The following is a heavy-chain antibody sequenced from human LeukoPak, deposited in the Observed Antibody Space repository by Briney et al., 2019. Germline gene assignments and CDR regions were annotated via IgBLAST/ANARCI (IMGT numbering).Heavy chain of an antibody. CDR1: GFTFSSSG. V-gene: IGHV3-23*01. Sequence: GGSLRLSCAASGFTFSSSGLSWVRQAPGKGREWVSSISGSGGKLYYADSGKGRFTISRDNAKDTLDLQMNSLNAADTALFYGAKAGRGGAITMVRGVKGDYYYMDVWGKGTTVTISS. CDR2: ISGSGGKL. D-gene: IGHD3-10*01. CDR3: AKAGRGGAITMVRGVKGDYYYMDV. J-gene: IGHJ6*03.